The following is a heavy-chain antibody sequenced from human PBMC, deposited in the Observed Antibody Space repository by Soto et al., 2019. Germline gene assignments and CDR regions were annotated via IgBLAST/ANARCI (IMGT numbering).Heavy chain of an antibody. J-gene: IGHJ4*02. D-gene: IGHD3-3*01. CDR3: ATARRTLYPRLEYYFDY. Sequence: ASVKVSCQVSGYTHTELSMHWVRQAPGKGLEWMGGFDPEDGETIYAQKFQGRVTMTEDTSTDTAYMELSSLRSEDTAVYYCATARRTLYPRLEYYFDYWGQGTLVTVSS. CDR2: FDPEDGET. CDR1: GYTHTELS. V-gene: IGHV1-24*01.